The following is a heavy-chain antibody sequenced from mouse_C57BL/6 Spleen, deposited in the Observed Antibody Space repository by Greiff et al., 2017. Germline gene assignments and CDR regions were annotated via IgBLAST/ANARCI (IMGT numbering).Heavy chain of an antibody. D-gene: IGHD1-1*01. CDR3: ATPITTVVYVDY. CDR1: GYTFTSSW. Sequence: QVQLQQPGAELVKPGASVKVSCKASGYTFTSSWMHWVKQRPGQGLEWIGRIHPSDSDTNYNQKFKGKATLTVDKSSSTAYMQLSSLTSEDSAVYYCATPITTVVYVDYWGQGTTLTVSS. CDR2: IHPSDSDT. J-gene: IGHJ2*01. V-gene: IGHV1-74*01.